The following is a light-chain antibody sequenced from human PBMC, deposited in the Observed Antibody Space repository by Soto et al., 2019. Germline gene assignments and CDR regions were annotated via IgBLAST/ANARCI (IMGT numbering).Light chain of an antibody. Sequence: EIVLTQSPATLSLSPGERATLSCRASQSVSSSYLAWYQQKPGRAPRLLIYGASSRATGIPERFSGSGSGTDFTLTISRLEPEDFAVYYCQQYGSSRTFGQGTKVDIK. CDR2: GAS. CDR1: QSVSSSY. J-gene: IGKJ1*01. CDR3: QQYGSSRT. V-gene: IGKV3-20*01.